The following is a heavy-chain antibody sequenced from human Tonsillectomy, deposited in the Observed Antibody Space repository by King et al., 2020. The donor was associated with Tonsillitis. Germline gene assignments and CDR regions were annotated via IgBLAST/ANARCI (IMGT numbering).Heavy chain of an antibody. Sequence: VQLVESGGGLVQPGGSLRLSCAASGFTFSSYEMNWVRQARGKGLEWVSYISSSGSTIYYADSVKGRFTISRDNAKNSLYLQMNSLRAEDTAVYYCARVVSRLSYYFDYWGQGTLVTVSS. D-gene: IGHD3-22*01. CDR3: ARVVSRLSYYFDY. CDR1: GFTFSSYE. V-gene: IGHV3-48*03. J-gene: IGHJ4*02. CDR2: ISSSGSTI.